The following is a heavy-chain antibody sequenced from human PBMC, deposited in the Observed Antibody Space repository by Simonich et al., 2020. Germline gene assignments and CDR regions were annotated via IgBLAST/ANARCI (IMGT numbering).Heavy chain of an antibody. V-gene: IGHV1-18*01. CDR1: GYTFTSYG. J-gene: IGHJ3*02. CDR3: ARSTTGTTAFDI. CDR2: ISAYNGNT. Sequence: QVQLVQSGAEVKKPGASVKVSCKASGYTFTSYGISWGRQAPGQGLGWMGGISAYNGNTNDAKKLQGRVTMTTDTSTSTAYMELRSLRSDDTAVYYCARSTTGTTAFDIWGQGTMVTVSS. D-gene: IGHD1-1*01.